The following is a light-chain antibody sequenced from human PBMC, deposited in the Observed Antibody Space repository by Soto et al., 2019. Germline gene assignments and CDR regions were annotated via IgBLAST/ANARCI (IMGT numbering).Light chain of an antibody. Sequence: DIPMTPSPYSLSSSVGDRVTITCRASQGSRNGLGWYQQKPGQAPKRQIYAASSLPRGVPSRFSGSGSGTELTHSITSLQPEDFAPYYWLQHNSYPRTFGQGTKVEI. J-gene: IGKJ1*01. V-gene: IGKV1-17*01. CDR1: QGSRNG. CDR3: LQHNSYPRT. CDR2: AAS.